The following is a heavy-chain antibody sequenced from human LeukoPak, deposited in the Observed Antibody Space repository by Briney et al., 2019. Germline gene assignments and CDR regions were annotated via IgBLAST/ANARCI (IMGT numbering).Heavy chain of an antibody. CDR2: ISYDGSNK. Sequence: GGSLRLSCAASGFTFSSYAMHWVRQAPGKGLEWVAVISYDGSNKYYADSVKGRFTISRDNSKNTLYLQMNSLRAEDTAVYYCARDHDLGYCSGGSCYSDWFDPWGQGTLVTVSS. V-gene: IGHV3-30-3*01. CDR3: ARDHDLGYCSGGSCYSDWFDP. J-gene: IGHJ5*02. CDR1: GFTFSSYA. D-gene: IGHD2-15*01.